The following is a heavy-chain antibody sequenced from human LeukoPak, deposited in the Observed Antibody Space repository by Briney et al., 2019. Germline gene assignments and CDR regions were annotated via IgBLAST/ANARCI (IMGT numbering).Heavy chain of an antibody. Sequence: GGSLRLSCAASGFTFSSYGMHWVRQAPGKGLEWVAFIRYDGSNKYYADSVKGRFTISRDNSKNTLYLQMNSLRAEDTAVYYCARGFDLYYYDSSGGSDAFDIWGQGTMVTVSS. V-gene: IGHV3-30*02. J-gene: IGHJ3*02. CDR1: GFTFSSYG. D-gene: IGHD3-22*01. CDR3: ARGFDLYYYDSSGGSDAFDI. CDR2: IRYDGSNK.